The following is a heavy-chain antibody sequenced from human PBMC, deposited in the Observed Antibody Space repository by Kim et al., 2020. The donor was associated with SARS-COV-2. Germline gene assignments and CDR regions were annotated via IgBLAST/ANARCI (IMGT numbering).Heavy chain of an antibody. CDR1: GFTFSRYE. Sequence: GGSLRLSCAASGFTFSRYEMNWVRQAPGKGLEWVSYIDLRGSTIYYADSVKGRFTISRDNAKNSLYLQMNSLRAEDTAIYYCARDDYEGNSFVDALDLWGQGTMVPVSS. D-gene: IGHD4-17*01. CDR3: ARDDYEGNSFVDALDL. J-gene: IGHJ3*01. CDR2: IDLRGSTI. V-gene: IGHV3-48*03.